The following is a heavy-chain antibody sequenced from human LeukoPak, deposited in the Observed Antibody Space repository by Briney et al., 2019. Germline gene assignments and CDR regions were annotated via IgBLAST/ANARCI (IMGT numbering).Heavy chain of an antibody. CDR1: GFIFSTYA. J-gene: IGHJ4*02. V-gene: IGHV3-30*02. Sequence: TGGSLRLSCAASGFIFSTYAMHWVRQAPGKGLEWVAFIGYDGSNKYNADSVKGRFTISRDNSKNTLYLQMNSLRAEDTAVYYCARADHDYWGQGTLVTVSS. CDR2: IGYDGSNK. CDR3: ARADHDY.